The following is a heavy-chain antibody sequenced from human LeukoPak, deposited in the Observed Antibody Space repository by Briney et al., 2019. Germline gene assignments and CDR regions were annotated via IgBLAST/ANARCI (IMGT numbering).Heavy chain of an antibody. CDR2: INPNSGGT. CDR3: ARGGYCSSTSCPPLGY. V-gene: IGHV1-2*04. CDR1: GFTFSSYA. Sequence: PGGSLRLSCAASGFTFSSYAMHWVRQAPGQGLEWMGWINPNSGGTNYAQKFQGWVTMTRDTSISTAYMELSRLRSDDTAVYYCARGGYCSSTSCPPLGYWGQGTLVTVSS. J-gene: IGHJ4*02. D-gene: IGHD2-2*01.